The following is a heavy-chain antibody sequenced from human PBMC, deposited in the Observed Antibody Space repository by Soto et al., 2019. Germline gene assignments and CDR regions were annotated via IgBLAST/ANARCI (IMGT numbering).Heavy chain of an antibody. CDR2: IYWDDDK. CDR3: ARSSGRFRSFEY. D-gene: IGHD1-26*01. V-gene: IGHV2-5*02. Sequence: QITLKESGPTLVKPTQTLTLTCTLSGFSLSTSGVGVGWIRKRPGKALEWLALIYWDDDKRYSPSLKSRLTVTKDTSKNQVAMTMTNMDPVDTATYYCARSSGRFRSFEYWGQGTLVTVSS. J-gene: IGHJ4*02. CDR1: GFSLSTSGVG.